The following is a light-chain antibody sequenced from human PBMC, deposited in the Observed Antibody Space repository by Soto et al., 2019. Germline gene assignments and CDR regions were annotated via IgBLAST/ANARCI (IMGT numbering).Light chain of an antibody. CDR3: QQYGSLWT. CDR1: QSVSSSY. V-gene: IGKV3-20*01. J-gene: IGKJ1*01. CDR2: GAS. Sequence: EIVLTQSPGTLSLSPGERATLSCRASQSVSSSYFAWYQQKSGQAPRLLIYGASSSAAGIPDRFSGSGSETDFTLTIRRLEAEDCAMCYCQQYGSLWTFGQGTKGEIK.